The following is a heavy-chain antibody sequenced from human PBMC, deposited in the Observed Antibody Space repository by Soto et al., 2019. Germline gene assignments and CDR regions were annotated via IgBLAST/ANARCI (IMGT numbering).Heavy chain of an antibody. CDR1: GGTFSSYA. J-gene: IGHJ3*02. D-gene: IGHD2-21*02. Sequence: SVKVSCKASGGTFSSYAISWVRQAPGQGLEWMGGIIPIFGTANYAQEFQGRVTITADESTSTAYMELSSLRSEDTAVYYCARGFYCGGDCYAFDIWGQGTMVTVSS. CDR2: IIPIFGTA. V-gene: IGHV1-69*13. CDR3: ARGFYCGGDCYAFDI.